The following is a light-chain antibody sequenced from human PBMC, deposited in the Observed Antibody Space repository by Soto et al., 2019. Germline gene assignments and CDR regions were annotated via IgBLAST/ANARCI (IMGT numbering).Light chain of an antibody. CDR3: QQSYSSPPWT. Sequence: DIQMTQSPSSLSASVGDRVTISCRASQSISTYLNWYQQKPGTAPRLLIYRASSVKSGVPPRFSGSGSGRDFTHTIISLLPDDIATYCCQQSYSSPPWTFGQGTRVEVK. CDR1: QSISTY. J-gene: IGKJ1*01. V-gene: IGKV1-39*01. CDR2: RAS.